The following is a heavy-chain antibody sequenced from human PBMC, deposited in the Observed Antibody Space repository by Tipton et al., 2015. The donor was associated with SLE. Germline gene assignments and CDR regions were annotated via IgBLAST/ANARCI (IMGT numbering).Heavy chain of an antibody. CDR2: IYYSGST. Sequence: TLSLTCTVSGGSGSSGGYYWNWIRQHPGKGLEWIGYIYYSGSTYYNPSLKSRVTISVDTSKNQFSLKLSSVTAADTAVYYCARKRLPDLDFDLWGRGTLVTVSS. V-gene: IGHV4-31*03. CDR3: ARKRLPDLDFDL. CDR1: GGSGSSGGYY. D-gene: IGHD3-16*01. J-gene: IGHJ2*01.